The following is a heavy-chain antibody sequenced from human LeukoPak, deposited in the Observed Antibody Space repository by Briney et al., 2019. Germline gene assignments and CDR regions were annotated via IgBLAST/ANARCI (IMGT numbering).Heavy chain of an antibody. D-gene: IGHD3-10*01. CDR2: ITHSGST. Sequence: PSETLSLTCAVYGGSFSGYYWSWIRQPPGQGLEWIGEITHSGSTTYNPSLKSRVTISVDTSKNQFSLKLSSVTAADTAVYYCARRGSKKSGSGSYRYWGQETLVTVSS. J-gene: IGHJ4*02. CDR3: ARRGSKKSGSGSYRY. CDR1: GGSFSGYY. V-gene: IGHV4-34*01.